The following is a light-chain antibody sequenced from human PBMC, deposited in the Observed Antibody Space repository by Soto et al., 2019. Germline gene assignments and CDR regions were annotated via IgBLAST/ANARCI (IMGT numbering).Light chain of an antibody. CDR2: DAT. V-gene: IGLV2-11*01. J-gene: IGLJ2*01. Sequence: QSVLTQPRSVSASPGQSVTISCTGTSSNVGGQDYVSWYQQNPGKAPRLMIYDATKRPSGVPYRFSGSKSGNVASLTISGLQADDEADYYCCSYAGSYTLAFGGGTKLTVL. CDR1: SSNVGGQDY. CDR3: CSYAGSYTLA.